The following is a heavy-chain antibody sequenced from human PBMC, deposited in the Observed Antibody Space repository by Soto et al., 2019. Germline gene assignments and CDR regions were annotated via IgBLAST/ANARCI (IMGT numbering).Heavy chain of an antibody. J-gene: IGHJ4*02. Sequence: PGGSLRLSCAASGFTFSSYSMNWVRQAPGKGLVWVSLISSNGSTTNYADSVKGRFTISRDNARNTLYLQMNSLRAEDTAVYYCASRDLWIGLDYWGQGTLVTVSS. CDR3: ASRDLWIGLDY. CDR2: ISSNGSTT. CDR1: GFTFSSYS. D-gene: IGHD3-3*01. V-gene: IGHV3-74*01.